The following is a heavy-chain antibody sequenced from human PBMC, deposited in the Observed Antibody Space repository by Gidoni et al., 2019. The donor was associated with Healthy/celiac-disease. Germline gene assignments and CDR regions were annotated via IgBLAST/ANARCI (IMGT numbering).Heavy chain of an antibody. CDR3: ASPYYYDSSGYYYPGY. D-gene: IGHD3-22*01. J-gene: IGHJ4*02. CDR2: ISGSGGST. Sequence: EVQLLESGGGLVQPGGSLRLSCAASGFTFSSYAMSWVRQAPGKGLEWVSAISGSGGSTYYADSVKGRFTISRDNSKNTLYLQMNSLRAEDTAVYYCASPYYYDSSGYYYPGYWGQGTLVTVSS. V-gene: IGHV3-23*01. CDR1: GFTFSSYA.